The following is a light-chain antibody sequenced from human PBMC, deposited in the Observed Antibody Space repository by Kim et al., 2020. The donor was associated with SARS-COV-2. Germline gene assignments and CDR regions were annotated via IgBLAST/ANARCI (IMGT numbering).Light chain of an antibody. CDR1: SSDVGGYDY. CDR2: DVT. Sequence: QSVLTQPHSVSGSPGQSVTISCTGTSSDVGGYDYVSWYQQHPGKAPKLIIYDVTKRPSGVPDRFSASKSGNTASLTISGLQAEDESDYYCCSYAGSPPYVFGSGTKVTVL. CDR3: CSYAGSPPYV. V-gene: IGLV2-11*01. J-gene: IGLJ1*01.